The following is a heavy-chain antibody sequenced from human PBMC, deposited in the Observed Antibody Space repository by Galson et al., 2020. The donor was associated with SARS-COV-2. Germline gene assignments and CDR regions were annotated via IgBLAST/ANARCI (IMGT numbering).Heavy chain of an antibody. D-gene: IGHD2-2*01. Sequence: ASVKVSCKASGYTFTSHRVHWVRQAPGHGLEWMGLIRPGGGSTNYAQKFQGRVSMTTDTSTSTVYLELSSLRSEDTAVYYCARTCSSVTCYAGIDYWGQGTLVTVSS. J-gene: IGHJ4*02. CDR3: ARTCSSVTCYAGIDY. CDR1: GYTFTSHR. V-gene: IGHV1-46*01. CDR2: IRPGGGST.